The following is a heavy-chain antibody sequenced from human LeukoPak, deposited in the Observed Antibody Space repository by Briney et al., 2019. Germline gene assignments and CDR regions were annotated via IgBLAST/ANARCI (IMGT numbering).Heavy chain of an antibody. J-gene: IGHJ4*02. Sequence: RASVNLSCKASGYTFSSYGISWVRQAPGQGLEWMGWISAYNSNTKYAQNVQGRVTMTTDKAKNTAYMEMKSLRADEKAVDYCARENCSGGTCRKADYWGQGTLVTVSS. CDR2: ISAYNSNT. CDR1: GYTFSSYG. CDR3: ARENCSGGTCRKADY. V-gene: IGHV1-18*01. D-gene: IGHD2-15*01.